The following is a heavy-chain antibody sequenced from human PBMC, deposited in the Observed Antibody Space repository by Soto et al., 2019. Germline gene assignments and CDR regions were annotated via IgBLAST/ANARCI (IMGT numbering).Heavy chain of an antibody. V-gene: IGHV1-69*01. Sequence: QVQLVQSGAEVKKPGSSVKLSCKASGGTFSSYAINWVRQAPGQGLEWMGGIIPVFGKTNYAQRFQGRVTITADESTTTAYMEVSGLRSEDTAVYYYARAGTYDYDSSGHPDAFDIWGQGTMVTVSS. CDR1: GGTFSSYA. D-gene: IGHD3-22*01. CDR3: ARAGTYDYDSSGHPDAFDI. CDR2: IIPVFGKT. J-gene: IGHJ3*02.